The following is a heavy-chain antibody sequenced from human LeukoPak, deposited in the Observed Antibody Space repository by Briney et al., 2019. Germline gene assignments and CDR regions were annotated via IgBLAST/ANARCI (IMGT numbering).Heavy chain of an antibody. V-gene: IGHV3-11*06. CDR2: ITSSSGYT. CDR3: ARAEGLQTFDY. Sequence: PGGSLRLSCAASGFSFSDYHMSWIRQAPGKGLEWVSYITSSSGYTNYADSVKGRFAISRDNAENSLYLQMNSLRAEDTAVYYCARAEGLQTFDYWGQGTLVTVSS. J-gene: IGHJ4*02. CDR1: GFSFSDYH. D-gene: IGHD6-19*01.